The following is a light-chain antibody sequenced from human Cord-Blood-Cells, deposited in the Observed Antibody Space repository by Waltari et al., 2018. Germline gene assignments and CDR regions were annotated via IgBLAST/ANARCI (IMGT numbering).Light chain of an antibody. CDR1: SRDVGSYNL. Sequence: QSALTQPASVSGSPGQSITISCTGTSRDVGSYNLVSWYQQHPGKAPKRMIYEGSKRPSGVSNRFSGSKSGNTASLTISGLQAEDEADYYCCSYAGSSTFYVFGTGTKVTVL. CDR2: EGS. V-gene: IGLV2-23*01. J-gene: IGLJ1*01. CDR3: CSYAGSSTFYV.